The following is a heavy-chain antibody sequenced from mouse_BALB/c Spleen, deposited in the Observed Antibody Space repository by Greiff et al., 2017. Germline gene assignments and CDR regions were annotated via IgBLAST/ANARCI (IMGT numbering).Heavy chain of an antibody. CDR1: GFSLTSYS. V-gene: IGHV2-6-4*01. CDR2: IWGGGST. D-gene: IGHD3-2*01. CDR3: AEAPETGYAMDY. J-gene: IGHJ4*01. Sequence: QVQLQQSGPGLVAPSPSLSITCTVSGFSLTSYSVHWVRQPPGKGLEWLGVIWGGGSTDNNSDHNSRLSSSKDNSKSQVFLKMNSLQTDDTAMDYCAEAPETGYAMDYWGQGTSVTVSS.